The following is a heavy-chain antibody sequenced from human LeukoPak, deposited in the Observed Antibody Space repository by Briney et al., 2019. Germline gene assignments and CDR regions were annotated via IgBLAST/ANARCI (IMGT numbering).Heavy chain of an antibody. V-gene: IGHV4-31*03. CDR3: ARGFESVTYGTYFDY. CDR2: IYYSGST. J-gene: IGHJ4*02. D-gene: IGHD4-17*01. CDR1: GGSISSGGYY. Sequence: SETLSLTCTVSGGSISSGGYYWSWIRQHPGRGLEWIVYIYYSGSTYYNPSLKSRVTISVDTSKNQFSLKLSSVTAADTAVYYCARGFESVTYGTYFDYWGQGTLVTVSS.